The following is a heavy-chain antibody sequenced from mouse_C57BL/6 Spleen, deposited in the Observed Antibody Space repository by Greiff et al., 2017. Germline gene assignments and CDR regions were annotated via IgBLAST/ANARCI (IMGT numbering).Heavy chain of an antibody. CDR3: ARKKSLYCGSSYDAMDY. CDR1: GFSLTSYG. V-gene: IGHV2-2*01. D-gene: IGHD1-1*01. CDR2: IWSGGST. J-gene: IGHJ4*01. Sequence: VQLQQSGPGLVQPSQSLSITCTVSGFSLTSYGVHWVRQSPGKGLEWLGVIWSGGSTDYNAAFISRLSISKDNSKCQVFFKMNSLQADDTAIYYYARKKSLYCGSSYDAMDYWGQGASVTVSS.